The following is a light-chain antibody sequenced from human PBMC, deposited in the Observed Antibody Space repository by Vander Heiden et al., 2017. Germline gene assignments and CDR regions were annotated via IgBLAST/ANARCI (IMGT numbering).Light chain of an antibody. CDR2: DVS. J-gene: IGLJ2*01. V-gene: IGLV2-14*01. Sequence: QSALTPPASVSRPSGLSITVSCTGTSSDVGGYNCVSWYQQHPGKAPKLMIYDVSNRPSGVSNRFSGSRSGNTASLTISGLQAEDEADYYCSSYTGSSTVVFGGGTKLTVL. CDR3: SSYTGSSTVV. CDR1: SSDVGGYNC.